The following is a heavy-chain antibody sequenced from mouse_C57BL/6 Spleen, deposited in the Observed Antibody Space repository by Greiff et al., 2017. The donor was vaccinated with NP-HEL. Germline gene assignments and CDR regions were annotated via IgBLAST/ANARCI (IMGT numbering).Heavy chain of an antibody. Sequence: VKLMESGAELVRPGTSVKVSCKASGYAFTNYLIEWVKQRPGQGLEWIGVINPGSGGTNYNEKFKGKATLTADKSSSTAYMQLSSLTSEDSAVYFCAREAFRSFFDYWGQGTTLTVSS. CDR2: INPGSGGT. V-gene: IGHV1-54*01. D-gene: IGHD3-2*02. CDR1: GYAFTNYL. CDR3: AREAFRSFFDY. J-gene: IGHJ2*01.